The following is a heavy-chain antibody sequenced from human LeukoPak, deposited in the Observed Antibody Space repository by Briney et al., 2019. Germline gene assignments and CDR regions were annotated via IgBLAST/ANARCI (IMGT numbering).Heavy chain of an antibody. CDR1: GFTFSDYY. CDR3: ARDRTSGWQLIDY. J-gene: IGHJ4*02. Sequence: GGSLRLFCAASGFTFSDYYMSWIRQAPGKGLEWVSYISSSGSTIYYADSVKGRFTISRDNAKNSLYLQMNSLRAEDTAVYYCARDRTSGWQLIDYWGQGTLVTVSS. V-gene: IGHV3-11*04. D-gene: IGHD6-19*01. CDR2: ISSSGSTI.